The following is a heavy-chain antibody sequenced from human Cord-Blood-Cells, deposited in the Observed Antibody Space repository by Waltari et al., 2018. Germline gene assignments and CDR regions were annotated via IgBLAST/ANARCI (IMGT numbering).Heavy chain of an antibody. CDR2: TYYSGST. V-gene: IGHV4-39*01. J-gene: IGHJ3*02. CDR3: ASLSAGYAFDI. D-gene: IGHD6-13*01. Sequence: QLQLQESGPGLVKPSETLSLTCIVSGGSIRSSSYYWGWIRQPPGKGLEWIGSTYYSGSTYYNPSLKSRVTISVDTSKNQFSLKLSSVTAADTAVYYCASLSAGYAFDIWGQGTMVTVSS. CDR1: GGSIRSSSYY.